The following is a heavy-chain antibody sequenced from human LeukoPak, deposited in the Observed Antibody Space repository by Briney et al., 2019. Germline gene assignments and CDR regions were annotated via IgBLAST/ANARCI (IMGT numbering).Heavy chain of an antibody. V-gene: IGHV3-9*01. Sequence: GRSLRLSCEASGFTFDVYAMHWVRQAPGKGLQWDSGISWNGGGIAYVDSVKGRFTISRDNAKNSLFLQMNSLRAEDTAFYYCAKGQYSVYDSQPDYWGQGTLVTVSS. CDR3: AKGQYSVYDSQPDY. CDR1: GFTFDVYA. J-gene: IGHJ4*02. D-gene: IGHD5/OR15-5a*01. CDR2: ISWNGGGI.